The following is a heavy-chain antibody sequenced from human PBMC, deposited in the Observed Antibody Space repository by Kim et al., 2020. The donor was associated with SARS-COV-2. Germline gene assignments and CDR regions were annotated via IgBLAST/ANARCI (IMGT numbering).Heavy chain of an antibody. CDR3: ARAGSVRKTGSYYYYGMDV. J-gene: IGHJ6*02. CDR1: GYTFTSYY. D-gene: IGHD3-10*01. CDR2: INPSGGST. V-gene: IGHV1-46*01. Sequence: ASVKVSCKASGYTFTSYYMHWVRQAPGQGLEWMGIINPSGGSTSYAQKFQGRVTMTRDTSTNTVYMELSSLRSEDTAVYYCARAGSVRKTGSYYYYGMDVWGQGTTVTVSS.